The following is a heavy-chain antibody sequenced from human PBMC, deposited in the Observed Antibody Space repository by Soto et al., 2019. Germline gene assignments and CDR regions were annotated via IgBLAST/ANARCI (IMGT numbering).Heavy chain of an antibody. CDR2: INVDNGNT. Sequence: QVQLVQSGAEVKKPGASVKVSCKASGYSFSNYAIHWVRQAPGQGLEWMGWINVDNGNTKYSQKLQDSVTITRDTSASTVYMEVSSLRSEDTAVYYCASPPDHYFDRPGRRADPYYYGIDVWGQGTTVTVYS. V-gene: IGHV1-3*01. D-gene: IGHD3-9*01. CDR3: ASPPDHYFDRPGRRADPYYYGIDV. J-gene: IGHJ6*02. CDR1: GYSFSNYA.